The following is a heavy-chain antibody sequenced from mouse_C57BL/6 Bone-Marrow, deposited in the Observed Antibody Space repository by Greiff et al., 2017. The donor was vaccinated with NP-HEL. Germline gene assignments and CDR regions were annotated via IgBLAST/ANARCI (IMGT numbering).Heavy chain of an antibody. Sequence: QVQLKQSGAELVKPGASVTISCKASGSAFSSYWMNWVKQRPGKGLEWIGQIYPGDGATNYNGKFKGKATLTADKSSSTAYMQLSSLTSEYSAVYFCARRLITTVVAPFAMDYWGQGTSVTVSS. CDR2: IYPGDGAT. D-gene: IGHD1-1*01. J-gene: IGHJ4*01. CDR1: GSAFSSYW. CDR3: ARRLITTVVAPFAMDY. V-gene: IGHV1-80*01.